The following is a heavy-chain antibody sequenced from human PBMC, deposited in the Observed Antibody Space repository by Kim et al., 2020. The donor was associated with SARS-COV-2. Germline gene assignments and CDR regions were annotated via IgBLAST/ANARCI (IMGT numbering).Heavy chain of an antibody. CDR3: ARASVRSFVFDY. CDR2: T. D-gene: IGHD4-17*01. V-gene: IGHV3-13*01. J-gene: IGHJ4*02. Sequence: TDNPRTVKGRFTISRENAKNSLYLEMNGLRAGDTAVYYCARASVRSFVFDYWGQGTLVTVSS.